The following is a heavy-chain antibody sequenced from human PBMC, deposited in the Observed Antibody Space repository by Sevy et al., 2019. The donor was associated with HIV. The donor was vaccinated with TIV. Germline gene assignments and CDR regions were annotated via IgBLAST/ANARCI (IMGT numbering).Heavy chain of an antibody. D-gene: IGHD1-26*01. CDR1: GFTFSSYP. Sequence: GGSLRLSCSASGFTFSSYPMHWVRQAPGEGLEYVSLISGNGGSTYYADSVKGRFTISRDNFKKTLYLQMSSLRAEDTAVYYCVTRGGLVGATDFDYWGQGTRVTVSS. CDR3: VTRGGLVGATDFDY. J-gene: IGHJ4*02. V-gene: IGHV3-64D*06. CDR2: ISGNGGST.